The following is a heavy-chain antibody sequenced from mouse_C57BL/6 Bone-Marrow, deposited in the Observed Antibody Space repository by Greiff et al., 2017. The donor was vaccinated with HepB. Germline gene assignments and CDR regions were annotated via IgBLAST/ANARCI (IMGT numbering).Heavy chain of an antibody. V-gene: IGHV1-59*01. J-gene: IGHJ2*01. Sequence: VQLQQPGAELVRPGTSVKLSCKASGYTFTSYWMHWVKQRPGQGLEWIGVIDPSDSYTNYNQKFKGKATLTVDTSSSTAYMQLSSLTSEDSAVYYCARHSSGYLYYFDDWGQGTTLTVSS. CDR3: ARHSSGYLYYFDD. CDR1: GYTFTSYW. CDR2: IDPSDSYT. D-gene: IGHD3-2*02.